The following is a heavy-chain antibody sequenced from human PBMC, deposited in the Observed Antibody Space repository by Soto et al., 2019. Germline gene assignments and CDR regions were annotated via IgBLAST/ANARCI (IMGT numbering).Heavy chain of an antibody. CDR3: ARPKGSYSSGYYYFDY. Sequence: QVQLVQSGAEVKQPGSSVKVSCKTSGGTFSTYAIYWVRQAPGQGLEWMGAIIHLFGTADYAQKFQGRVTITADESTSTASMELSSLRSEDTAVYYCARPKGSYSSGYYYFDYWGQGTLVTVSS. V-gene: IGHV1-69*01. CDR1: GGTFSTYA. CDR2: IIHLFGTA. D-gene: IGHD6-19*01. J-gene: IGHJ4*02.